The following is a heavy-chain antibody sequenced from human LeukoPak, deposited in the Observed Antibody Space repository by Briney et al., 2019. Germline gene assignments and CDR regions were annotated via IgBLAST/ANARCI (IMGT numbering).Heavy chain of an antibody. CDR1: GFTFSSYA. V-gene: IGHV3-30-3*01. D-gene: IGHD6-13*01. CDR3: ASSRYRSPRFDP. J-gene: IGHJ5*02. Sequence: PGGSLRLSCAASGFTFSSYAMHWVRQAPGKGLVWAAVISYDGSNKYYADSVKGRFTISRDNSKNTLYLQMNSLRAEDTAVYYCASSRYRSPRFDPWGQGTPVTVSS. CDR2: ISYDGSNK.